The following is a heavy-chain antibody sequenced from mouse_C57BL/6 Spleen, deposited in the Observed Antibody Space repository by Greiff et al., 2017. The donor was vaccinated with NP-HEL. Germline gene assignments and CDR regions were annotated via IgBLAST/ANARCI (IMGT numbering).Heavy chain of an antibody. V-gene: IGHV1-22*01. CDR3: ARWGLGQAYYFDY. D-gene: IGHD4-1*01. Sequence: VQLQQSGPELVKPGASVKMSCKASGYTFTDYNMHWVKQSHGKSLEWIGYINPNNGGTSYNQKFKGKATLTVNKSSSTAYMELRSLTSEDSAVYYCARWGLGQAYYFDYWGQGTTLTVSS. CDR1: GYTFTDYN. J-gene: IGHJ2*01. CDR2: INPNNGGT.